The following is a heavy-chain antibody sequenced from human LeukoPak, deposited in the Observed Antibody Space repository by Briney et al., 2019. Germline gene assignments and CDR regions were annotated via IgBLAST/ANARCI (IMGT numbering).Heavy chain of an antibody. CDR2: MNPNSGNT. J-gene: IGHJ4*02. CDR3: ARGDYYGSGSYYDY. D-gene: IGHD3-10*01. Sequence: ASVKVSCKASGGTFSSYAINWVRQATGRGLEWMGWMNPNSGNTGYAQKFQGRVTITRNTSISTAYMELSSLRSEDTAVYYCARGDYYGSGSYYDYWGQGTLVTVSS. CDR1: GGTFSSYA. V-gene: IGHV1-8*03.